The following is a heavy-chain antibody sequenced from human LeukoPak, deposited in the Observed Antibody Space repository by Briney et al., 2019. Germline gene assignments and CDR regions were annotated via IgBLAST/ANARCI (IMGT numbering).Heavy chain of an antibody. Sequence: PGGSLRLSCAASGFTFDDYGMSWVRQAPGKGLEWVSGINWNGGSTGYADSVKGRFTISRDNSKNTLYLQMNSLRAEDTAVYYCAKDGECSSTSCYTQDLLDYWGQGTLVTVSS. CDR1: GFTFDDYG. D-gene: IGHD2-2*02. CDR3: AKDGECSSTSCYTQDLLDY. V-gene: IGHV3-20*04. CDR2: INWNGGST. J-gene: IGHJ4*02.